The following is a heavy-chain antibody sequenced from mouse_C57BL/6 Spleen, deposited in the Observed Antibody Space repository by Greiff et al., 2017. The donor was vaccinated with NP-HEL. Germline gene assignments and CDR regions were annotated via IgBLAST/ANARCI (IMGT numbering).Heavy chain of an antibody. D-gene: IGHD2-4*01. CDR3: ARAYYDAYYYAMDY. CDR1: GYSFTSYY. Sequence: QVQLQQSGPELVKPGASVKISCKASGYSFTSYYIHWVKQRPGQGLEWIGWIYPGSGNTKYNEKFKGKATLTADTSSSTAYMQLSSLTSEDSAVYYCARAYYDAYYYAMDYWGQGTSVTVSS. V-gene: IGHV1-66*01. J-gene: IGHJ4*01. CDR2: IYPGSGNT.